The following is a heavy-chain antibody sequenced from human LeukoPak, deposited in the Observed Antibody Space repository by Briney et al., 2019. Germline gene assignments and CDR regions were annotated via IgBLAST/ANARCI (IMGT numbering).Heavy chain of an antibody. CDR2: IHSGGST. CDR1: GFTVSSNY. V-gene: IGHV3-53*01. Sequence: GGSLRLSCAASGFTVSSNYMSWVRQAPGKGLEWVSVIHSGGSTYYADSVKGRFTISRDNSKNTLYLQMNSLRAEDTAVYYCAREGGSSGSAFDIWGQGTIVTVSS. J-gene: IGHJ3*02. CDR3: AREGGSSGSAFDI. D-gene: IGHD3-22*01.